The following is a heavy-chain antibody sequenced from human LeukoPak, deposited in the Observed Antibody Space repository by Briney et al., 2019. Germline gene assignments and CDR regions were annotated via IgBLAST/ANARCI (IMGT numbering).Heavy chain of an antibody. CDR1: GYTFTSYG. Sequence: GASVKVSCKASGYTFTSYGISWVRQAPGQGLEWMGWISAYNGNTNYAQKLQGRVTMTTDTSTSTAYMELSSLRSEDTAVYYCARGRVKAMVTLGMDVWGKGTTVTVSS. D-gene: IGHD5-18*01. CDR3: ARGRVKAMVTLGMDV. J-gene: IGHJ6*04. CDR2: ISAYNGNT. V-gene: IGHV1-18*01.